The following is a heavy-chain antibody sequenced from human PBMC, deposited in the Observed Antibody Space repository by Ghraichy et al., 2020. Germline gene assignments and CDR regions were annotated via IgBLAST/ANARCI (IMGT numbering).Heavy chain of an antibody. CDR3: AREGWFGELFPFDY. CDR1: GFTFSSYS. CDR2: ISSSSSYI. V-gene: IGHV3-21*01. D-gene: IGHD3-10*01. Sequence: GGSLRLSCAASGFTFSSYSMNWVRQAPGKGLEWVSSISSSSSYIYYADSVKGRFTISRDNAKNSLYLQMNSLRAEDTAVYYCAREGWFGELFPFDYWGQGTLVTVSS. J-gene: IGHJ4*02.